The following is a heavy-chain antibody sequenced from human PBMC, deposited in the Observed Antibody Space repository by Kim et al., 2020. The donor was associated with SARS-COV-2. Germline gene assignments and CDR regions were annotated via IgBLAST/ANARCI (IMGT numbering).Heavy chain of an antibody. CDR2: ISRSGGST. CDR1: GFTFSSYG. D-gene: IGHD2-15*01. Sequence: GGSLRLSCAASGFTFSSYGMSWVRQAPGKGLEWVSAISRSGGSTNYADSVKGRFTISRDNSKNTLYLQMNSLSGDDTAVYYCAKGRNNGNSYSYFDYWGQGTLVTVSS. CDR3: AKGRNNGNSYSYFDY. J-gene: IGHJ4*02. V-gene: IGHV3-23*01.